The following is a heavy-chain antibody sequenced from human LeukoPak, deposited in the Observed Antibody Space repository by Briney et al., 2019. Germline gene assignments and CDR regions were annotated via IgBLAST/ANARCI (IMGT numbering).Heavy chain of an antibody. V-gene: IGHV1-18*01. J-gene: IGHJ4*02. CDR3: ARTRCSSTSCYYGDY. Sequence: ASGKVSCKASGYTFTSYGISWVRQAPGQGLEWMGWISAYNGNTNYAQKLQGRVTMTTDTSTSTAYMELRSLRSDDTAVYYCARTRCSSTSCYYGDYWGQGTLVTVSS. D-gene: IGHD2-2*01. CDR1: GYTFTSYG. CDR2: ISAYNGNT.